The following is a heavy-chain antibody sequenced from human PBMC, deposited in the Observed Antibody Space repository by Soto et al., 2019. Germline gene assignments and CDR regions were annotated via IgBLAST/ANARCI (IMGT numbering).Heavy chain of an antibody. CDR2: IFHGGGT. CDR3: ACPRACSNPCFSFSVY. J-gene: IGHJ4*02. CDR1: GESFSGYY. D-gene: IGHD2-2*01. Sequence: SETLSLTCGVSGESFSGYYWSWIRQPPGKGLEWIGQIFHGGGTNYSPSLKSRVTISVDTSKNQFSLELSSVTAADTAVYYCACPRACSNPCFSFSVYWGQGTLVTVSS. V-gene: IGHV4-34*12.